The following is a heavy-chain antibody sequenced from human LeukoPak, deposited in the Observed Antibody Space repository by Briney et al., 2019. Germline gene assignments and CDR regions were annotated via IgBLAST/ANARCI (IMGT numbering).Heavy chain of an antibody. D-gene: IGHD2-2*01. J-gene: IGHJ5*02. V-gene: IGHV4-59*01. CDR3: ARVPAATRGAWWFDP. CDR2: IYYSGST. CDR1: GCSISSYY. Sequence: KPSETLSLTCTVSGCSISSYYWSWIRQPPGKGLEWIGDIYYSGSTNYNPSLKSRVTISVDTSKNQFSLKLSSVTAADTTVYYCARVPAATRGAWWFDPWGQGTLVTVSS.